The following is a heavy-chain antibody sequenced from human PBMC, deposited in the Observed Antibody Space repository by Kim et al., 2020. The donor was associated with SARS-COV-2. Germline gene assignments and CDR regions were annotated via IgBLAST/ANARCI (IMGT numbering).Heavy chain of an antibody. CDR3: AKGLYLLWFREGWFDP. Sequence: SVKGRVTISRDNSKNTLYLQMNSLRAEDTAVDYCAKGLYLLWFREGWFDPWGQGTLVTVSS. J-gene: IGHJ5*02. D-gene: IGHD3-10*01. V-gene: IGHV3-23*01.